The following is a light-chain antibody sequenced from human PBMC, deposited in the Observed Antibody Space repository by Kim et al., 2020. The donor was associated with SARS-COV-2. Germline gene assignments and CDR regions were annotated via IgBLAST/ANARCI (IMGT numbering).Light chain of an antibody. Sequence: VSPGERVTLSCRASQSASTNVAWYQQKVGQAPRLLIDGASTRASGIPDRFSGSGSGTEFTLTISSLQSEDFATYYCQQYKNWPWTFGQGTKVDIK. CDR3: QQYKNWPWT. V-gene: IGKV3-15*01. CDR2: GAS. CDR1: QSASTN. J-gene: IGKJ1*01.